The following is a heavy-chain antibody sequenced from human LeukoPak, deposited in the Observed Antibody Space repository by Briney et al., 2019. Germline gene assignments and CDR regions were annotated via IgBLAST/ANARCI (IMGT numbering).Heavy chain of an antibody. D-gene: IGHD3-3*01. J-gene: IGHJ4*02. CDR2: VSASGGNT. CDR1: GSTFDNYA. Sequence: GGSLRLSCAASGSTFDNYAMTWVRQAPGKGLEWVSTVSASGGNTDYADSVKGRFTISRDNSKNTLYLQINSLRAEDTAVYYCAKAVGGLRFCDYWGQGTLVTVSS. CDR3: AKAVGGLRFCDY. V-gene: IGHV3-23*01.